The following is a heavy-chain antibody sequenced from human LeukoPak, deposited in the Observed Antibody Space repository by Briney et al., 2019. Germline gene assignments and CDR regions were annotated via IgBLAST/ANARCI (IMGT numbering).Heavy chain of an antibody. CDR2: ISGSGGST. CDR3: AKMWGFYLPEY. J-gene: IGHJ4*02. D-gene: IGHD1-26*01. Sequence: GGSLRLSCAASGFTFSSYARSWVRQAPGKGLEWVSAISGSGGSTYYADSVEGRFTISRDNSKNTLYLQMNSLRAEDTAVYYCAKMWGFYLPEYWGQGTLVTVSS. V-gene: IGHV3-23*01. CDR1: GFTFSSYA.